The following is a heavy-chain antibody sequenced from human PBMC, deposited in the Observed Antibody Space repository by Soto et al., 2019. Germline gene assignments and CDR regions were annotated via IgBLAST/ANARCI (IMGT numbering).Heavy chain of an antibody. Sequence: GASVKVSCKASGYTFTSYYMHWVRQAPGQGLEWMGIINPSGGSTSYAQKFQGRVTMTRDTSTGTVYMELSSLRSEDTAVYYCARDLGSSSWPPRRYFDYWGQGTLVTVSS. J-gene: IGHJ4*02. CDR1: GYTFTSYY. CDR3: ARDLGSSSWPPRRYFDY. V-gene: IGHV1-46*03. D-gene: IGHD6-13*01. CDR2: INPSGGST.